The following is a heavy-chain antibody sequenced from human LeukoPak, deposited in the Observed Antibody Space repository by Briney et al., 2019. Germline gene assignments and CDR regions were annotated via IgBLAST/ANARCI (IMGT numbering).Heavy chain of an antibody. J-gene: IGHJ5*01. V-gene: IGHV3-23*01. D-gene: IGHD1-26*01. CDR1: GFSFDIYA. CDR3: VKGRGARPSAGSNFDS. Sequence: GGSLRLSCVASGFSFDIYAMSWVRQTPGKGLEWVSIISVSSDTTHYADSVKGRFTISRDNSKKTLYLQMITLRAEDTAVYHCVKGRGARPSAGSNFDSWGQGTLVTVSS. CDR2: ISVSSDTT.